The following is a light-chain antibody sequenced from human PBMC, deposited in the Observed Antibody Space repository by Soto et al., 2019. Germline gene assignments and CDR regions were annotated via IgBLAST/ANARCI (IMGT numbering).Light chain of an antibody. CDR2: DVG. J-gene: IGLJ1*01. CDR3: CSHAGSYTYV. V-gene: IGLV2-11*01. Sequence: QSALTQPRSVSGSPGQSVTISCTGTSSDVGGYNYVSWYQQHPGKAPKVIIYDVGKRLSGVPDRFSASKSGNTASLTISGLQAEDEADYYCCSHAGSYTYVFGTGTKVTVL. CDR1: SSDVGGYNY.